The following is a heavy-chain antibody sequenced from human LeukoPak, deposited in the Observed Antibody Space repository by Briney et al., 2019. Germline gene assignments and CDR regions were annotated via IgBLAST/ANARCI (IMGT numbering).Heavy chain of an antibody. V-gene: IGHV3-48*03. Sequence: GGSLRLSCAASGFTFSNYEMNWVRQAPGKGLEWVSYISSNGNAIYYADSVKGRFTISRDNSKNSLYLQMNSLRTEDTALYYCAKGKNTGSYLSHVDYWGQGTLVTVSS. CDR2: ISSNGNAI. CDR1: GFTFSNYE. J-gene: IGHJ4*02. D-gene: IGHD3-10*01. CDR3: AKGKNTGSYLSHVDY.